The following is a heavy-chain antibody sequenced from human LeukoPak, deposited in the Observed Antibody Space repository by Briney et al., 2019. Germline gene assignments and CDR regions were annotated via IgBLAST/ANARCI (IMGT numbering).Heavy chain of an antibody. V-gene: IGHV4-38-2*02. Sequence: SETLSLTCTVSGYSITGGYYWGWIRQPPGKGLEWIGSIYHSGNTYCNPSLKSRVTISVDTSKNQFSLKLSSVTAADTAVYYCARSITIFGVAANWFDPWGQGTLVTVSS. CDR3: ARSITIFGVAANWFDP. D-gene: IGHD3-3*01. J-gene: IGHJ5*02. CDR1: GYSITGGYY. CDR2: IYHSGNT.